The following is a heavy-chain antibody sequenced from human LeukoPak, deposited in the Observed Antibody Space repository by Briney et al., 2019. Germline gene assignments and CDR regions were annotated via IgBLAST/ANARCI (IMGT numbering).Heavy chain of an antibody. CDR1: GGSISSYY. CDR2: IYYSGST. V-gene: IGHV4-59*08. J-gene: IGHJ3*02. CDR3: ARHGGYCSSTSCLSGAFDI. Sequence: SKTLSLTCTVSGGSISSYYWSWIRQPPGKGLEWIGYIYYSGSTNYNPSLKSRVTISVDTSKNQFSLKLSSVTAADTAVYYCARHGGYCSSTSCLSGAFDIWGQGTMVTVSS. D-gene: IGHD2-2*01.